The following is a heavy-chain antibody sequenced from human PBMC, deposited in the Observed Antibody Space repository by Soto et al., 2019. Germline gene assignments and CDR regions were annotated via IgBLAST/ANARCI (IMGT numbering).Heavy chain of an antibody. CDR2: ISGSGGST. Sequence: PGGSLRLSCAASGFTFSSYAMSWVRQAPGKGLEWVSAISGSGGSTYYADSVKGRFTISRDNSKNTLYLQMNSLRAEDTVVYYCAKVRAVRTYAFDIWGQGTMVTVSS. CDR3: AKVRAVRTYAFDI. CDR1: GFTFSSYA. V-gene: IGHV3-23*01. D-gene: IGHD4-17*01. J-gene: IGHJ3*02.